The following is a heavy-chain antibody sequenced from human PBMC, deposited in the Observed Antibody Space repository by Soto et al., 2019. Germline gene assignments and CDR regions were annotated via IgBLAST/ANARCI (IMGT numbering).Heavy chain of an antibody. CDR1: GFTFSNDW. CDR3: RRGRGSKSMDV. CDR2: IRQDGSEN. V-gene: IGHV3-7*03. D-gene: IGHD2-15*01. Sequence: GGSLRLSCAASGFTFSNDWMTWVHQAPGKGRGWVANIRQDGSENSYVGSVKGRFTISIDNTKNSLFLQMDNLRAEDAAIYYCRRGRGSKSMDVWGQGTTVTVSS. J-gene: IGHJ6*02.